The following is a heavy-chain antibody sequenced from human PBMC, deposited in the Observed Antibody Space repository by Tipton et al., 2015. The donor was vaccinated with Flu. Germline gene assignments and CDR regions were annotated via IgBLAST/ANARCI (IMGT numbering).Heavy chain of an antibody. J-gene: IGHJ4*02. Sequence: TLSLTCTVSGGSISSYYWSWIRQPPGKGLEWIGTIYHSGSTYYNPSLKSRVTISVDTSKNQFSLKLSSVTAADTAVYYCARESDIVAPRYFDYWGQGTLVTVSS. CDR2: IYHSGST. CDR3: ARESDIVAPRYFDY. D-gene: IGHD5-12*01. CDR1: GGSISSYY. V-gene: IGHV4-59*08.